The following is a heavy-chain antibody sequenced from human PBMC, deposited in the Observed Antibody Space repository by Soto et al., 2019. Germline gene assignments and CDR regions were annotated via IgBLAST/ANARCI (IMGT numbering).Heavy chain of an antibody. V-gene: IGHV3-23*01. CDR3: AKGFIRDCGGDCTVDT. CDR2: ISATGGST. D-gene: IGHD2-21*02. J-gene: IGHJ5*02. Sequence: AGGSLRLSCAASGFTFSSYTMSWVRQAPGKGLEWASGISATGGSTYYADSVKGRFTFTRDNSKNTLYLQMNSLRAEDTAVYYCAKGFIRDCGGDCTVDTWGQGTLVTVSS. CDR1: GFTFSSYT.